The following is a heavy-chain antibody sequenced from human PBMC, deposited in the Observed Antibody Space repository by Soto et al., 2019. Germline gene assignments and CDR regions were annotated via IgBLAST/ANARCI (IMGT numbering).Heavy chain of an antibody. J-gene: IGHJ4*02. CDR1: GGSISSYY. Sequence: PSETLSRTCTVSGGSISSYYWSWIRQPPGKGLEWIVYIYYSGSTNYNPSLKSRVTISVDTSKNQFSLKLSSVTAADTAVYYCARHSNEYRKSLDYWGQGTLVTVSS. CDR3: ARHSNEYRKSLDY. D-gene: IGHD1-1*01. CDR2: IYYSGST. V-gene: IGHV4-59*08.